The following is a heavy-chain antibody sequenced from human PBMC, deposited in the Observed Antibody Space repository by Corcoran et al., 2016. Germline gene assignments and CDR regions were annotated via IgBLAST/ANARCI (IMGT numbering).Heavy chain of an antibody. Sequence: QVQLQESGPRLVKPSETLSLTCTVSGGSIGTYYWSWVRQPPGRGLEWLGYILYTGNTNYNPSLKSRVTISMDTSRYHFSQKLTSVTAADTAVYYGARETCTGGSFDYWGQGTLVTVSS. CDR3: ARETCTGGSFDY. V-gene: IGHV4-59*01. CDR2: ILYTGNT. D-gene: IGHD2-8*02. CDR1: GGSIGTYY. J-gene: IGHJ4*02.